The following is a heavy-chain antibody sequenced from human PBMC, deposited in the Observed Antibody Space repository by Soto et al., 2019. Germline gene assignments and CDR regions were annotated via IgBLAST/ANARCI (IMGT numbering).Heavy chain of an antibody. CDR3: ARAWDYYARSGYQGFDS. Sequence: ASVKVSCKASGYTFSGYFIHWVRQAPGQRLEWMGWINPISGGTNYQQKFRGRVTMTSYTSISTAYMELSMLRVDATAVYYCARAWDYYARSGYQGFDSWGQGTLVTVSS. D-gene: IGHD3-22*01. V-gene: IGHV1-2*02. CDR2: INPISGGT. CDR1: GYTFSGYF. J-gene: IGHJ4*02.